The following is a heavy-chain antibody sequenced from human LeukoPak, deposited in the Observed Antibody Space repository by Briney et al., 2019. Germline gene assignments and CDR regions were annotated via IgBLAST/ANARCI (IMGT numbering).Heavy chain of an antibody. D-gene: IGHD6-19*01. CDR2: IGGSGGST. CDR3: AKTALRYSSGY. V-gene: IGHV3-23*01. Sequence: GGSLRLSCAASGFTFSSYAMSWVRQAPGKGLEWVSAIGGSGGSTYYADSVKGRFTISRDNSKNTLHLQMNSLRAEDTAVYYCAKTALRYSSGYWGQGTLVTVSS. CDR1: GFTFSSYA. J-gene: IGHJ4*02.